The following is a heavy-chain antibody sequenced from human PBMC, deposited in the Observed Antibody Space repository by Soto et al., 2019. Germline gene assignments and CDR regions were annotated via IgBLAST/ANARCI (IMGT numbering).Heavy chain of an antibody. J-gene: IGHJ3*01. Sequence: QVQVVQSGAGVKRPGASVRLSCKASGDSSTSYYVNWGRQAPGQGLDWMGSINPEGDIIKYAQKFQDRVSMLRDMSTNTVYMNLYSLSPNDTALYYCALDYTATDDAFDVWGLGTMVTVSS. CDR1: GDSSTSYY. V-gene: IGHV1-46*01. CDR3: ALDYTATDDAFDV. CDR2: INPEGDII. D-gene: IGHD5-12*01.